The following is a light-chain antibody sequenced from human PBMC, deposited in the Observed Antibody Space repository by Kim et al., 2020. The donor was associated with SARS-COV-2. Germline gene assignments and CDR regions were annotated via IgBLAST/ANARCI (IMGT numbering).Light chain of an antibody. CDR1: QSVSNNY. CDR3: QQYADSPYT. J-gene: IGKJ2*01. Sequence: EIVLTQSPGTLSLSPGERATLSCRASQSVSNNYLVWYQQKPGQAPRLLIGISERFSVSGSGTDFTLTINRLEPEDSAVYYCQQYADSPYTFGQGTKLEI. V-gene: IGKV3-20*01.